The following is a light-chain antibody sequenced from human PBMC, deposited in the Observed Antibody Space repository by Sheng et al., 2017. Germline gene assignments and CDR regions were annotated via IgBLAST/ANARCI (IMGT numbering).Light chain of an antibody. V-gene: IGKV1-NL1*01. CDR3: QQYYRYPPLT. CDR2: GAS. CDR1: QAMSNS. Sequence: DIQMTQSPSSLSASVGDRVTITCRASQAMSNSLAWYQQKKGKAPKLLVYGASSLQSGVPSRFSGSGSGTDYTLTISSLQPEDFATYYCQQYYRYPPLTFGGGTRVEIK. J-gene: IGKJ4*01.